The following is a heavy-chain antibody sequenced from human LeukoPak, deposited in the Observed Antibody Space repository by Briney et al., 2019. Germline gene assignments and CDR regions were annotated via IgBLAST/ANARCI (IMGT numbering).Heavy chain of an antibody. J-gene: IGHJ3*01. D-gene: IGHD3-22*01. CDR1: GFTFSDYW. V-gene: IGHV3-7*01. CDR3: ARGDYYDSSDYFNDAFDV. Sequence: GGSLRLSCAASGFTFSDYWMSWVRQAPGQGLEWVANIKQDGGAKYYVDSVKGRFTISRDNAKNSLYLQMSSLRAEDTAVYYCARGDYYDSSDYFNDAFDVWGQGTMVTVSS. CDR2: IKQDGGAK.